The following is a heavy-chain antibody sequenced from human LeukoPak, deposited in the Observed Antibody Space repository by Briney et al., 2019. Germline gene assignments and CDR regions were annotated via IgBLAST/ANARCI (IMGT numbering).Heavy chain of an antibody. D-gene: IGHD6-19*01. V-gene: IGHV3-74*01. CDR2: MNSDGTTT. Sequence: PGGSLRLSCAASGFTFSDHWMHWVRQVPGKGLPWVARMNSDGTTTNYADSVKGRFTISRDNAENTLFLQMNSLGADDTAVYYCARAGWDRFDYWGQGTLVTVSS. CDR1: GFTFSDHW. J-gene: IGHJ4*02. CDR3: ARAGWDRFDY.